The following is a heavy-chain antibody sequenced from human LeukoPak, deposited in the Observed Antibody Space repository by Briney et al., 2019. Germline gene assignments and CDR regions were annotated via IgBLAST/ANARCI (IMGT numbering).Heavy chain of an antibody. D-gene: IGHD3-3*01. J-gene: IGHJ5*02. V-gene: IGHV1-69*06. CDR1: GGTFSSYA. Sequence: ASVKVSCKASGGTFSSYAISWVRQAPGQGLEWMGRIIPIFGTANYAQKFQGRVTITADKSKSTAYMELSSLRSEDTAVYYCARGTRVLRFLEWSNWFDPWGQGTLVTVPS. CDR3: ARGTRVLRFLEWSNWFDP. CDR2: IIPIFGTA.